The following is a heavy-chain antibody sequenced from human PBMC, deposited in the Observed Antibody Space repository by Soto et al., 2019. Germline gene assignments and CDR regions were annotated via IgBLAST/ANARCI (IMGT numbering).Heavy chain of an antibody. CDR1: GFTFSSYW. J-gene: IGHJ4*02. CDR3: ARDMEPSDSSSPFDY. Sequence: GGSLRLSCAASGFTFSSYWMSWVRQAPGKGLEWVANIKQDGSEKYYVDSVKGRFTNSRDNAKNSLYLQMNSLRAEDTAVYYCARDMEPSDSSSPFDYWGQGTLVTVSS. V-gene: IGHV3-7*01. D-gene: IGHD6-6*01. CDR2: IKQDGSEK.